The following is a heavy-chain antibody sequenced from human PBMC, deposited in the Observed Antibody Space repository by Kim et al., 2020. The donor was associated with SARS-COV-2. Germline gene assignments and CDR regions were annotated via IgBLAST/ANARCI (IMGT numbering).Heavy chain of an antibody. Sequence: TNYNPSLKSRVTISVDTSKNQVSLKLSSVTAADTAVYYCARLARTTVVTGWGQGTLVTVSS. D-gene: IGHD4-17*01. V-gene: IGHV4-59*08. J-gene: IGHJ4*02. CDR2: T. CDR3: ARLARTTVVTG.